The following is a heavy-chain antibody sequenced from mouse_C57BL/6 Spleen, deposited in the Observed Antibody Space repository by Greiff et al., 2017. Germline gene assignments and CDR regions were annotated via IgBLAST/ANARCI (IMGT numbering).Heavy chain of an antibody. J-gene: IGHJ2*01. CDR1: GYTFTDYY. CDR3: ASGDWAKVVYFDY. Sequence: QVQLKQSGAELVRPGASVKLSCKASGYTFTDYYINWVKQRPGQGLEWIARIYPGSGNTYYNEKFKGKATLTAEKSSSTAYMQLSSLTSEDSAVYFCASGDWAKVVYFDYWGQGTTLTVSS. CDR2: IYPGSGNT. V-gene: IGHV1-76*01. D-gene: IGHD4-1*01.